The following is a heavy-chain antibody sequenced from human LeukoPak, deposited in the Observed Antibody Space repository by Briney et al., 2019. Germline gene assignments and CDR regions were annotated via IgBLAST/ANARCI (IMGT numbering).Heavy chain of an antibody. Sequence: GGSLRLSCAASGFTFSSYAMNWVRQAPGKGLEWVSTISGSGGSTYYADSVKGRFTISRDNAKNSLYLQMNSLRAEDTAVYYCASLYGFWSGFLSWGQGTLVTVSS. J-gene: IGHJ4*02. D-gene: IGHD3-3*01. V-gene: IGHV3-23*01. CDR2: ISGSGGST. CDR1: GFTFSSYA. CDR3: ASLYGFWSGFLS.